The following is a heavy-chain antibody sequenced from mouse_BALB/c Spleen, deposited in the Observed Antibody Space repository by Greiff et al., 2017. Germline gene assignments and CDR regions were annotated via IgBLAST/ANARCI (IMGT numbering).Heavy chain of an antibody. CDR1: GFTFNTNA. D-gene: IGHD2-1*01. V-gene: IGHV10S3*01. J-gene: IGHJ3*01. Sequence: EADGGLVQPKGSLKLSCAASGFTFNTNAMNWVRQAPGKGLEWVARIRSKSNNYATYYADSVKDRFTISRDDSQSMLYLQMNNLKTEDTAMYYCVRDPDLLWYPWFAYWGQGTLVTVSA. CDR2: IRSKSNNYAT. CDR3: VRDPDLLWYPWFAY.